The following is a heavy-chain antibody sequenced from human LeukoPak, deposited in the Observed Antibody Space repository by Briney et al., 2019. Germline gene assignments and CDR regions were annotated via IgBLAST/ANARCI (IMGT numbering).Heavy chain of an antibody. J-gene: IGHJ3*02. CDR1: GGXFSSYA. D-gene: IGHD3-22*01. CDR3: ARTHYDSSGLSAFDI. Sequence: SVKVSCKASGGXFSSYAISWVRQAPGQGLEWMGGIIPIFGTANYAQKFQGRVTITADESTSTAYMELSSLRSEDTAVYYCARTHYDSSGLSAFDIWGQGTMVTVSS. V-gene: IGHV1-69*13. CDR2: IIPIFGTA.